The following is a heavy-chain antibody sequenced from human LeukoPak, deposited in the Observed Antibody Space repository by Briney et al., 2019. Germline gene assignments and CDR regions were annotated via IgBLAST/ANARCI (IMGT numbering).Heavy chain of an antibody. CDR2: ISAYNGNT. V-gene: IGHV1-18*01. Sequence: ASVKVSCKASGYTFTSYGISWVRQAPGQGLEWMGWISAYNGNTNYAQKLQGRVTMTTDTSTSTAYMELRSLRSDDTAVYYCARSAHDYGDYVCRGAFDIWGQGTMVTVSS. D-gene: IGHD4-17*01. CDR3: ARSAHDYGDYVCRGAFDI. CDR1: GYTFTSYG. J-gene: IGHJ3*02.